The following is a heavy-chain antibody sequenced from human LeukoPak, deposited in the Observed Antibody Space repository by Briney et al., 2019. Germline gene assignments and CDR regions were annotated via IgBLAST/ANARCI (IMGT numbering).Heavy chain of an antibody. J-gene: IGHJ4*02. CDR3: AIVGQVVTATQGSFDY. CDR2: ISAYNGNT. D-gene: IGHD2-21*02. V-gene: IGHV1-18*01. CDR1: GYTFASYG. Sequence: ASVKVSCKASGYTFASYGISWVRQAPGQGREWMGWISAYNGNTNHAQKLQGRVTMTTGTSTSTAYMELRSLRSDDTAVYHCAIVGQVVTATQGSFDYWGQGTLVTVSS.